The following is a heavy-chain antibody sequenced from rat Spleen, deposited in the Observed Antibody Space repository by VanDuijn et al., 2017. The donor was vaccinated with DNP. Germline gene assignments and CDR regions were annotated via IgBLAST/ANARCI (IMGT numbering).Heavy chain of an antibody. J-gene: IGHJ2*01. Sequence: EVQLVESGGGLVQPGRSLKLSCAASGFTFSNYYMAWVRQAPTKGLEWVASISNGGGNTYYRDSVKGRFTISRDNAENTLYLQMYSLRSEDMATYYCGRDLGGDYWGQGVMVTVSS. D-gene: IGHD5-1*01. V-gene: IGHV5S23*01. CDR1: GFTFSNYY. CDR3: GRDLGGDY. CDR2: ISNGGGNT.